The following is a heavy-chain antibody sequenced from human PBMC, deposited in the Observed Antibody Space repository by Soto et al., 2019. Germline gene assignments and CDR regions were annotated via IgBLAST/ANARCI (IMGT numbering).Heavy chain of an antibody. CDR1: GFTFSNYA. CDR3: AKGAGGLPGVYLGTLLF. D-gene: IGHD3-16*01. Sequence: GGSLRLSCAASGFTFSNYAMSWVRQAPGKGLEWVSAFSGSGDTTFYADSVKGRFTVSRDNSKKTLYLQLNSLRDEDTAVYYWAKGAGGLPGVYLGTLLFWGRGTLVTV. J-gene: IGHJ4*02. CDR2: FSGSGDTT. V-gene: IGHV3-23*01.